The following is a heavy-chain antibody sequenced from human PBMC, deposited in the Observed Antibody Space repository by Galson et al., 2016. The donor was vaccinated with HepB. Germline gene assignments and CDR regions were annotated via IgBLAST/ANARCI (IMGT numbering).Heavy chain of an antibody. V-gene: IGHV3-23*01. J-gene: IGHJ4*02. CDR1: GFSFSNYG. CDR3: ARGCGRPSCPYYFDH. D-gene: IGHD2-2*01. CDR2: ITATGGST. Sequence: SLRLSCAASGFSFSNYGMSWVRQAPGKGLEWVSSITATGGSTYIADSVKGRFTIARDNADNSLYLQMNNLRGEDAAVYYCARGCGRPSCPYYFDHWGQGTLVTVSS.